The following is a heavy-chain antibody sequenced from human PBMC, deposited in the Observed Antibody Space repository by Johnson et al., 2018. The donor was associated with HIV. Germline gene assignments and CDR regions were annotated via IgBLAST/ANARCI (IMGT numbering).Heavy chain of an antibody. D-gene: IGHD2-8*01. CDR3: AREGGIVLSPGSFDI. CDR1: GFTVSHNY. V-gene: IGHV3-53*01. Sequence: VQLVESGGGLIQPGGSLRLSCAASGFTVSHNYMSWVRQAPGAGLEWVSVIYSGGSTDYADSVKGRFTISRDNSKNTLYLQMTSLRAEDTAVYYCAREGGIVLSPGSFDIWGQGTMVTVSS. J-gene: IGHJ3*02. CDR2: IYSGGST.